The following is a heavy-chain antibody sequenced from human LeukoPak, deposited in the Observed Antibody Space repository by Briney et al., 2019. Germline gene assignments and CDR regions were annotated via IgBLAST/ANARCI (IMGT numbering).Heavy chain of an antibody. V-gene: IGHV3-7*01. D-gene: IGHD3-3*01. CDR1: GSTISTYW. CDR3: ATVRSGYVFDY. J-gene: IGHJ4*02. Sequence: GGSLRLSCAASGSTISTYWMSWVRQAPGKGLEWVGNIKQDGSDKYYVDSVKGRFTISRDNAKNSLSLQMNGLGAEDTAVYYCATVRSGYVFDYWGQGTLVTVSS. CDR2: IKQDGSDK.